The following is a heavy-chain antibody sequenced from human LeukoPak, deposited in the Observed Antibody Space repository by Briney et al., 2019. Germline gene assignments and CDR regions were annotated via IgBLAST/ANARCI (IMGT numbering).Heavy chain of an antibody. CDR1: GGSISSSSYY. J-gene: IGHJ4*02. CDR2: IYYSGST. D-gene: IGHD2-15*01. V-gene: IGHV4-39*01. Sequence: SETLSLTCTVSGGSISSSSYYWGWIRQPPGKGLEWIGSIYYSGSTYYNPSLKSRVTISVDTSKNQFSLKLSSVIAADTAVYYCARTVDGGLYDYWGQGTLVTVSS. CDR3: ARTVDGGLYDY.